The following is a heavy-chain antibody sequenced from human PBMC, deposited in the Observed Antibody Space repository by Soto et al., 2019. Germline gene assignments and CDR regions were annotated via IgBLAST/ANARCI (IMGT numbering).Heavy chain of an antibody. J-gene: IGHJ3*02. CDR2: INPNSGGT. D-gene: IGHD4-17*01. V-gene: IGHV1-2*02. Sequence: ASVKVSCKASGYTFTGYYLHWVRQAPGQGLEWMGWINPNSGGTNYAQKFQGRGTMTRDTSISTAYMELSRLRSDDTAVYYCARGFDYAGAFDIWGQGTMVTVSS. CDR1: GYTFTGYY. CDR3: ARGFDYAGAFDI.